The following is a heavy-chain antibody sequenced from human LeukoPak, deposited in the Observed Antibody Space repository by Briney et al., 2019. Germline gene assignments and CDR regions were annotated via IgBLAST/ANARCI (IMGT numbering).Heavy chain of an antibody. Sequence: GGSLRLSCAASGFTFSSYTMHWVRQAPGKGLEWVAVISYDGSNTYDADSVKGRFTISRDISKNTLYLQMNGLRAEDTAVYYCARDRYYDSSGVYYFDYWGQGTLVTVSS. CDR2: ISYDGSNT. J-gene: IGHJ4*02. D-gene: IGHD3-22*01. CDR3: ARDRYYDSSGVYYFDY. CDR1: GFTFSSYT. V-gene: IGHV3-30-3*01.